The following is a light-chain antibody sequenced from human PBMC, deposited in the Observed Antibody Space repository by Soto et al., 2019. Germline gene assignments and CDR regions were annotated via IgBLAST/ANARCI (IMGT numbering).Light chain of an antibody. J-gene: IGKJ1*01. Sequence: IVLTQSPATLSLSPGERATLSCRPSQSVSSNLAWYQQKPGQAPRLLIYGASTRATGIPARFSGSGSGTEFTLTISSLQSEDFAVYHCQQYNNWPRTFGQGTKVDI. CDR1: QSVSSN. V-gene: IGKV3-15*01. CDR3: QQYNNWPRT. CDR2: GAS.